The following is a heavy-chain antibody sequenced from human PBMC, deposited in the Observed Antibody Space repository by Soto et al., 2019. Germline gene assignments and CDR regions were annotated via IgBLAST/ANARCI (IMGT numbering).Heavy chain of an antibody. J-gene: IGHJ5*02. Sequence: QITLKESGPTLVKPTQTLTLTCTFSGFSLSTSGVGVGWIRQPPGRALEWLALIYWDDDKRYSPSLKSRLTITKDTSKNHVVLTMTNMDPVDTATYYCAHSRIVLMVYAIREGGWFDPWGQGTLVTVSS. CDR2: IYWDDDK. D-gene: IGHD2-8*01. CDR1: GFSLSTSGVG. V-gene: IGHV2-5*02. CDR3: AHSRIVLMVYAIREGGWFDP.